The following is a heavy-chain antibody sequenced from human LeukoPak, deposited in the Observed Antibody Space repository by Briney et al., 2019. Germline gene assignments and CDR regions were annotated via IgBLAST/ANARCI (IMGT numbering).Heavy chain of an antibody. CDR2: IHYTGTT. D-gene: IGHD1-26*01. CDR1: GGSINSHY. J-gene: IGHJ3*02. CDR3: ATNRVGTYDRPFDI. Sequence: SETLSLTCIVSGGSINSHYWSWIRQPPGKGLEWIGDIHYTGTTKYNPSVKSRVTISIDTSKNQFSLELSSVTATDTAVYFCATNRVGTYDRPFDIWGQGTMVTVSA. V-gene: IGHV4-59*08.